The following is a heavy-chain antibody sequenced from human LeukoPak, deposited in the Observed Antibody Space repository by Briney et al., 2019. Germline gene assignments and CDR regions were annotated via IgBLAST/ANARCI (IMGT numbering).Heavy chain of an antibody. V-gene: IGHV4-30-4*01. CDR3: ARGTQPRY. Sequence: PSQTLSLTCTVSGGSISGGDYYWSWIRQPPGKGPEWIGYIYYSGSTYYNPSLKSRVTISVDTSENQFSLKLSSVTAADTAVYYCARGTQPRYWGQGTLVTVSS. CDR1: GGSISGGDYY. J-gene: IGHJ4*02. CDR2: IYYSGST. D-gene: IGHD1-14*01.